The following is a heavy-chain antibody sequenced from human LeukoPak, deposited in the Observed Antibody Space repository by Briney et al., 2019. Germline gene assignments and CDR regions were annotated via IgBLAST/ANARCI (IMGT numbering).Heavy chain of an antibody. V-gene: IGHV6-1*01. CDR3: ARGRRNTIFGFRL. CDR1: GDSASSKSAA. J-gene: IGHJ4*02. Sequence: SQTLSLTCAIPGDSASSKSAAWSWIRQSPSRGLEWLGRTYYRSKWSSGYAESVKSRLTVSPDTSKNQFSLQLRSVTPEDTAVYYCARGRRNTIFGFRLWGQGTLVTVSS. CDR2: TYYRSKWSS. D-gene: IGHD3-3*01.